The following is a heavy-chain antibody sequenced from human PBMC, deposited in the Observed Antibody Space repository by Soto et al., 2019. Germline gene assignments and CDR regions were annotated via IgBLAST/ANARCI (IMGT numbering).Heavy chain of an antibody. D-gene: IGHD5-18*01. J-gene: IGHJ6*02. V-gene: IGHV4-39*01. Sequence: PSETLSLTCTVSGGSISSSNYYWGWIRQPPRKGLEWISSSHYSGSTYYNPSLKSRLTISVDTSKNQFSLKLTSVTAADTAVYYCATGHTYGQPDYYYYYGMDVWGQGTAVTVSS. CDR1: GGSISSSNYY. CDR3: ATGHTYGQPDYYYYYGMDV. CDR2: SHYSGST.